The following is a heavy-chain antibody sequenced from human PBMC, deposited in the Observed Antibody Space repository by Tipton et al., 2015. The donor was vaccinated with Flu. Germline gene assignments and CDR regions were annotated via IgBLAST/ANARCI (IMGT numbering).Heavy chain of an antibody. CDR3: ARVREESSGWYHADWYFDV. D-gene: IGHD6-19*01. V-gene: IGHV3-74*01. CDR1: GFMFSRYW. Sequence: SLRLSCSASGFMFSRYWMHWVRQVPGKGLEWVSRINGDGSGPNYADSVRGRFIISRDNARDTLYLQMTSLRVEDTAVYYCARVREESSGWYHADWYFDVGGRGILVSVSS. J-gene: IGHJ2*01. CDR2: INGDGSGP.